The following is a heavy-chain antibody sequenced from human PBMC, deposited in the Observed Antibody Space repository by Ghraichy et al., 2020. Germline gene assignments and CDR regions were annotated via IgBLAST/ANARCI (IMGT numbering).Heavy chain of an antibody. J-gene: IGHJ5*02. CDR3: ARNGVYCMAA. CDR2: IRHGEST. CDR1: GGSLSGDY. Sequence: GSLSLTCAVYGGSLSGDYWSWIRQPPGKGLEWIGEIRHGESTNYNPSLKSRVTISVDTSKNQFSLEMTSVTAADTAVYYCARNGVYCMAAWGQGALVTVSS. V-gene: IGHV4-34*01. D-gene: IGHD2-21*02.